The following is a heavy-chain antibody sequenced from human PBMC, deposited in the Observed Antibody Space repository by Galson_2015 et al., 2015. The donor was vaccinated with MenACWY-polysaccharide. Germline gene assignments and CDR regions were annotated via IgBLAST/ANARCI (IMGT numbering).Heavy chain of an antibody. D-gene: IGHD3-10*01. J-gene: IGHJ4*02. Sequence: SVKVSCKASGYTFTSHYIHWVRQAPGQGLEWMGLINPSGGTTIHARKFQGRVTMSTDTTTNTVFMEVTGLKSDDTAVFFCAREARSTVVVIDYWGQGTLVTVSS. CDR3: AREARSTVVVIDY. CDR2: INPSGGTT. CDR1: GYTFTSHY. V-gene: IGHV1-46*01.